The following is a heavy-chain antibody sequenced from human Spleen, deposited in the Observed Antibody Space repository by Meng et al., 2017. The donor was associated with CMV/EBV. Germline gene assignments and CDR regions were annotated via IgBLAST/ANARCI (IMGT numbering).Heavy chain of an antibody. CDR2: IYSGGSST. CDR3: AKSPTSGWYFDY. V-gene: IGHV3-23*03. CDR1: GFTFSSYA. J-gene: IGHJ4*02. Sequence: FAASGFTFSSYAIGWVRQAPGKGLEWVSVIYSGGSSTYYADSVKGRFTISRDNSKNTLYLQMNSLRAEDTAVYYCAKSPTSGWYFDYWGQGTLVTVSS. D-gene: IGHD6-19*01.